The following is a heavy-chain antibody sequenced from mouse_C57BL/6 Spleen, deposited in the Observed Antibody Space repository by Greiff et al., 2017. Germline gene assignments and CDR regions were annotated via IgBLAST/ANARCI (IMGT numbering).Heavy chain of an antibody. CDR3: ARFGGYGSDY. D-gene: IGHD2-2*01. V-gene: IGHV1-61*01. J-gene: IGHJ2*01. CDR1: GYTFTSYG. Sequence: VQLQQPGAELVRPGSSVKLSCKASGYTFTSYGMAWVQQRPGQGLELIGNIYPSGSETHYNQKFKDKATLTVDKSSGTAYVQLSSLTSEDSAVYYCARFGGYGSDYWGQGTTLTVSS. CDR2: IYPSGSET.